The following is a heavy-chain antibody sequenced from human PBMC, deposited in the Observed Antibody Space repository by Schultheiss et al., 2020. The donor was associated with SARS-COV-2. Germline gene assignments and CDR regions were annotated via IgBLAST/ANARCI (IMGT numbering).Heavy chain of an antibody. CDR2: IYSGGST. Sequence: GGSLRLSCAASGFTFSYYYMSWVRQAPGKGLEWVSVIYSGGSTYYADSVKGRFTISRDNSKNTLHLQMNSLRAEDTAVYYCAKGGPAMIVVVIPDFDYWGQGTLVTVSS. CDR3: AKGGPAMIVVVIPDFDY. CDR1: GFTFSYYY. J-gene: IGHJ4*02. D-gene: IGHD3-22*01. V-gene: IGHV3-66*02.